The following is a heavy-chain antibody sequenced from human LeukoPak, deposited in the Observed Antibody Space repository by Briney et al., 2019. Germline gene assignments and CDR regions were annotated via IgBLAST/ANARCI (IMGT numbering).Heavy chain of an antibody. Sequence: ASAKVSCKASGYTFTSYGISWVRQAPGQGLEWMGWISGYNGITLYAQNLQGRVSMTTDTSTSTAYMELRSLRSDDTAVYYCARDYCNNPTCHTREFDSRGQGTLVTVSS. CDR3: ARDYCNNPTCHTREFDS. J-gene: IGHJ4*02. D-gene: IGHD2/OR15-2a*01. V-gene: IGHV1-18*01. CDR1: GYTFTSYG. CDR2: ISGYNGIT.